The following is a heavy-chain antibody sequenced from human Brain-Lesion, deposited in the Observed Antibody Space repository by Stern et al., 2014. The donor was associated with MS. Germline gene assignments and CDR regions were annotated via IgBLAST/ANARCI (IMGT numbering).Heavy chain of an antibody. CDR1: GFTFSYHA. D-gene: IGHD4-17*01. Sequence: VQPVESGGGVVQPGRSLRLSCAASGFTFSYHAMHWVRQAPGKGLEWVAVISYDGRDNYDAGSVKGRFTLSRDNSKNPLYLQMNSLRAEDTAVYYCARGGAVTSSEYYFDYWGQGTLVTVSS. CDR3: ARGGAVTSSEYYFDY. V-gene: IGHV3-30*01. CDR2: ISYDGRDN. J-gene: IGHJ4*02.